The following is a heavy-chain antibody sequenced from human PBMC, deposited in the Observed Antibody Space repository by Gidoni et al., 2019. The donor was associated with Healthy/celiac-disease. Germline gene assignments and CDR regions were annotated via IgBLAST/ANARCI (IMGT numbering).Heavy chain of an antibody. CDR2: IKQDGSEK. CDR1: GFTFSTYW. Sequence: EVQLVESGGGLVQPGGSLRLSCAASGFTFSTYWRSWVRQAPGKGLEWVANIKQDGSEKYYVDSVKGRFTISRDNAKNSLYLQMNSLRAEDTAVYYCARDSRAVYGDYSVDWFDPWGQGTLVTVSS. D-gene: IGHD4-17*01. V-gene: IGHV3-7*03. J-gene: IGHJ5*02. CDR3: ARDSRAVYGDYSVDWFDP.